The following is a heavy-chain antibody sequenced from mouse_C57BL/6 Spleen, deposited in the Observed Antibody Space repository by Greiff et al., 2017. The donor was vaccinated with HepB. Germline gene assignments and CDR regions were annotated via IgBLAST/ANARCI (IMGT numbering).Heavy chain of an antibody. CDR1: GFSLTSYG. Sequence: VQVVESGPGLVQPSQSLSITCTVSGFSLTSYGVHWVRQSPGKGLEWLGVIWSGGSTDYNAAFISRLSISKDNSKSQVFFKMNSLQADDTAIYYCARTHYDYGWYFDVWGTGTTVTVSS. CDR2: IWSGGST. V-gene: IGHV2-2*01. D-gene: IGHD2-4*01. J-gene: IGHJ1*03. CDR3: ARTHYDYGWYFDV.